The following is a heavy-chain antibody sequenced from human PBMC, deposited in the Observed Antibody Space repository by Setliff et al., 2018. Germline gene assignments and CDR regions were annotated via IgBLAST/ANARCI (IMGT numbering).Heavy chain of an antibody. Sequence: ASVKVSCKASGYTFTSYGISWVRQAPGQGLEWMGWISAYNGNTNYAQKLQGRVTITRDTSASTAYMELSSLRSEDTAVYYCARELLDGWFDPWGQGTLVTVSS. J-gene: IGHJ5*02. CDR2: ISAYNGNT. CDR3: ARELLDGWFDP. V-gene: IGHV1-18*01. CDR1: GYTFTSYG. D-gene: IGHD3-10*01.